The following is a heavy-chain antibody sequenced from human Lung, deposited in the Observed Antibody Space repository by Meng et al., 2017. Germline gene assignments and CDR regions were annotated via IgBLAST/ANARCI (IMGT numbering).Heavy chain of an antibody. V-gene: IGHV4-4*02. J-gene: IGHJ5*02. D-gene: IGHD3-10*01. Sequence: QVQLPEACQGLVKPAGILALPCAVSGGSISSSNWWSWVRQPPGKGLEWIGEIYHSGSTNYNPSLKSRVTISVDKSKNQFSLKLSSVTAADTAVYYCARGSITMVRGVSVFDPWGQGTLVTVSS. CDR1: GGSISSSNW. CDR3: ARGSITMVRGVSVFDP. CDR2: IYHSGST.